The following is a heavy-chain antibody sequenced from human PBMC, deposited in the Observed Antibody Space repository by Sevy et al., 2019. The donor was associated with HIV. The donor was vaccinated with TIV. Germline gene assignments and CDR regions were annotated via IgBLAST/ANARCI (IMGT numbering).Heavy chain of an antibody. J-gene: IGHJ4*02. D-gene: IGHD2-8*01. CDR3: IRGTRGTFGY. CDR2: INSDGSRT. Sequence: GGSLRLSCVVSGFTFSSDWMHWVRQAPGKGLVWVSRINSDGSRTNYADSVKGRFTNSRDSAKNTLFLQRNSLRAEDTAVYYGIRGTRGTFGYWGQGTLVTVSS. V-gene: IGHV3-74*01. CDR1: GFTFSSDW.